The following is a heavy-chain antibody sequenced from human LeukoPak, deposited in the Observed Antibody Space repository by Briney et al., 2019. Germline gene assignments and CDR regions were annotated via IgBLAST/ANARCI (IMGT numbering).Heavy chain of an antibody. CDR1: GLTFSSSA. V-gene: IGHV3-23*01. CDR3: AKDQGYDYAPLGSATQFY. J-gene: IGHJ4*02. D-gene: IGHD5-12*01. Sequence: GGSLRLSCAASGLTFSSSAMSWVRQVPGKGLQWVASIVGTGGSTHYADSVMGRFTISRDNFKNTLYLQMNSLRAEDTAIYYCAKDQGYDYAPLGSATQFYWGQGALVTVSS. CDR2: IVGTGGST.